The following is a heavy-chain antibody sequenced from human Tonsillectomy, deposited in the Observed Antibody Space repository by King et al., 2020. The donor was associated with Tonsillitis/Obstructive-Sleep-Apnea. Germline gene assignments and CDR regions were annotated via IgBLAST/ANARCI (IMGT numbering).Heavy chain of an antibody. J-gene: IGHJ6*03. Sequence: QLVQSGAEVKKPGSSVKVSCKASGGTFSSYAISWVRQAPGQGLEWMGRIIPILGIARYAQKFQGRVTITADKSTSTAYMELSSLRSEDTAVYYCARVNQWLLHERGYYMDVWGKGTTVTVSS. CDR3: ARVNQWLLHERGYYMDV. V-gene: IGHV1-69*09. CDR1: GGTFSSYA. D-gene: IGHD6-19*01. CDR2: IIPILGIA.